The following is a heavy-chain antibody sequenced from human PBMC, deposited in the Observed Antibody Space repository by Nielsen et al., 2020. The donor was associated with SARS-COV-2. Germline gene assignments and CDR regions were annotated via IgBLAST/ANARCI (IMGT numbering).Heavy chain of an antibody. CDR1: GGSISSSSYY. Sequence: SETLSLTCTVSGGSISSSSYYWGWIRQPPGKGLEWIGSIYYSGSTYYNPSLKSRVTISVDTSKNQFSLRLSSVTAADTAVYYCARGYCSGGSCLGYWSQGALVTVSS. CDR3: ARGYCSGGSCLGY. CDR2: IYYSGST. J-gene: IGHJ4*02. V-gene: IGHV4-39*07. D-gene: IGHD2-15*01.